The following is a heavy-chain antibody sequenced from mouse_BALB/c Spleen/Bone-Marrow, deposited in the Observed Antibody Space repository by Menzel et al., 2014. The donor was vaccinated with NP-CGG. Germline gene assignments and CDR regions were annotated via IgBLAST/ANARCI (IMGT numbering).Heavy chain of an antibody. Sequence: QVQLQQSGAELVMPGASVKMSCKASGYTFTDYWMHWVKQRPGQGLEWIGAIDTSDSYTSYNQKFKGKATLTVDESSSTAYMQLSSLTSEGSAVYYCARKYDYYYAMDYWGQGTSVTVSS. CDR3: ARKYDYYYAMDY. V-gene: IGHV1-69*01. CDR2: IDTSDSYT. J-gene: IGHJ4*01. CDR1: GYTFTDYW. D-gene: IGHD2-4*01.